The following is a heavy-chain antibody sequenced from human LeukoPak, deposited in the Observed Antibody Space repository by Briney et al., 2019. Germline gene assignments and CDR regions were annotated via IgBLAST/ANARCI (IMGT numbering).Heavy chain of an antibody. D-gene: IGHD1-26*01. Sequence: GWSLTLSCTASGFTFSSYWMTWVRQAPGKGLEWVANIKQDGSEKHYVDSVKGRFTISRDNAKNSLYLQMNSLRAEDTAVYYCARDKWTPDYWGQGTLVTVSS. CDR2: IKQDGSEK. V-gene: IGHV3-7*01. CDR3: ARDKWTPDY. CDR1: GFTFSSYW. J-gene: IGHJ4*02.